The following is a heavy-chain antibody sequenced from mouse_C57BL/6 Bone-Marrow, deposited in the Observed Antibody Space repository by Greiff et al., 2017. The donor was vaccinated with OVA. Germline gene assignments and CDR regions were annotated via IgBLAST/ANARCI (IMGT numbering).Heavy chain of an antibody. CDR2: IYPGSGNT. CDR1: GYTFTDYY. V-gene: IGHV1-76*01. D-gene: IGHD1-1*01. CDR3: ARYYAPGFDV. J-gene: IGHJ1*03. Sequence: QVHVKQSGAELVRPGASVKLSCKASGYTFTDYYINWVKQRPGQGLEWIARIYPGSGNTYYNEKFKGKATLTAEKSSSTAYMQLSSLTSEDSAVYFCARYYAPGFDVWGTGTTVTVSS.